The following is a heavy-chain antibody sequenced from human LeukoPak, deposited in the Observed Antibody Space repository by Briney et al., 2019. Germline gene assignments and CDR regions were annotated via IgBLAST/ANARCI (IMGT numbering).Heavy chain of an antibody. J-gene: IGHJ4*02. D-gene: IGHD1-26*01. CDR2: ISAYNGNT. V-gene: IGHV1-18*01. CDR3: ARDMSGSYPGVLDY. CDR1: GYTFTSYG. Sequence: ASVKVSCKASGYTFTSYGISWVRQAPGQGLEWMGWISAYNGNTNYAQKLQGRVTMTTDTSTSTAYMELRSLRSDDTAVYYCARDMSGSYPGVLDYWGQGTLVTVSS.